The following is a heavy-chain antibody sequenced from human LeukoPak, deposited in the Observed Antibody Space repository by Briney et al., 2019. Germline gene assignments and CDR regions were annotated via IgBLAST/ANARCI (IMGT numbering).Heavy chain of an antibody. CDR3: AKSQRNDQQVVKRIDY. CDR2: ISGSGDTT. V-gene: IGHV3-23*01. D-gene: IGHD2-2*01. J-gene: IGHJ4*02. CDR1: RFTFSTYA. Sequence: GGSLRLSCTASRFTFSTYAMSWVRQAPGKGLEWVSSISGSGDTTYYTGSVKGRFTISRDNSKNALYLQMSSLRGEDTAVYCCAKSQRNDQQVVKRIDYWGQGTLVTVSS.